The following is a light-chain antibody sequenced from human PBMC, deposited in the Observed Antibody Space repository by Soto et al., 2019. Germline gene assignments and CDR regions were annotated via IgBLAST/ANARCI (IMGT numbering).Light chain of an antibody. CDR3: QSYDTSLRAWV. CDR1: SSNIGAGYD. CDR2: GNS. J-gene: IGLJ3*02. V-gene: IGLV1-40*01. Sequence: QSVLTQPPSVSGAPGQRVTISCTGGSSNIGAGYDVHWYRQLPGTAPKLLVYGNSNRPSGISDRFSASKSGSSASLAITGLQAEDEAEYYCQSYDTSLRAWVFGGGTKLTVL.